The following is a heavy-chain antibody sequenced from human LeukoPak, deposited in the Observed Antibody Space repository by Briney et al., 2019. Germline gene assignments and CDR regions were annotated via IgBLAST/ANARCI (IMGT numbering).Heavy chain of an antibody. J-gene: IGHJ2*01. D-gene: IGHD4-23*01. V-gene: IGHV4-34*01. CDR1: GGSFSGYY. CDR3: ARAVRWSWYFDL. Sequence: SETLSLTCAVYGGSFSGYYWSWIRQPPGKGLEWIGEINHSGSTNYNPSLKSRVTISVDTSKNQFSLKLSSVTAADTAVYYCARAVRWSWYFDLWGRGTLVTVSS. CDR2: INHSGST.